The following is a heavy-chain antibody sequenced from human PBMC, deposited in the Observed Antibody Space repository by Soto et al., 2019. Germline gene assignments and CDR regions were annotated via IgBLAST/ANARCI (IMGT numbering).Heavy chain of an antibody. D-gene: IGHD6-13*01. CDR3: ARDPGIAAAGTVGYFVY. CDR1: GFTFSSYW. V-gene: IGHV3-7*01. CDR2: IKQDGSEK. Sequence: EVQLVESGGGLVQPGGSLRLSCAASGFTFSSYWMSWVRQAPGKGLEWVANIKQDGSEKHYVDSVKGRFTISRDNAKNSLYLEMNSLRAQDTAVYYCARDPGIAAAGTVGYFVYWGQGTLVTVSS. J-gene: IGHJ4*02.